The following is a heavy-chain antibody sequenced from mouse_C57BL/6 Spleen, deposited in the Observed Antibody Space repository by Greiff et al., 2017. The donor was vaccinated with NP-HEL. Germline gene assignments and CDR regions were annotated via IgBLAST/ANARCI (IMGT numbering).Heavy chain of an antibody. J-gene: IGHJ4*01. V-gene: IGHV3-6*01. CDR1: GYSITSGYY. D-gene: IGHD1-1*01. CDR3: ARDRYYGSSYAMDY. CDR2: ISYDGSN. Sequence: DVKLVESGPGLVKPSQSLSLTCSVTGYSITSGYYWNWIRQFPGNKLEWMGYISYDGSNNYNPSLKNRISITRDTSKNQFFLKLNSVTTEDTATYYCARDRYYGSSYAMDYWGQGTSVTVSS.